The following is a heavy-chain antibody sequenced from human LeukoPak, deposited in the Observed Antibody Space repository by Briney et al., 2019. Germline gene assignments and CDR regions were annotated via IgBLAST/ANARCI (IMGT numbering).Heavy chain of an antibody. J-gene: IGHJ4*02. CDR2: ISSSSSYI. Sequence: GGSLRLSCAASGFTFSSYSMNWVRQAPGKGLGWVPSISSSSSYIYYADSVKGRFTISRDNTKNSLYLQMNSLRAEDTAVYYCARDWDSSGPYYFDYWGQGTLVTVSS. CDR3: ARDWDSSGPYYFDY. D-gene: IGHD6-19*01. CDR1: GFTFSSYS. V-gene: IGHV3-21*01.